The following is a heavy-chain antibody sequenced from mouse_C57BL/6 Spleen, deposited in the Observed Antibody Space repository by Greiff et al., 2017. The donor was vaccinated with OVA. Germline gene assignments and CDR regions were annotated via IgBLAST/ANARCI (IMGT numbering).Heavy chain of an antibody. CDR1: GYAFSSSW. CDR3: ARSWDRDY. Sequence: VQLQQSGPELVKPGASVKISCKASGYAFSSSWMNWVKQRPGTGLEWIGRIYPGDGDTNYNGKFKGKATLTADKSSSTAYMQLSSLTSEDSAVYFCARSWDRDYWGQGTTLTVSS. D-gene: IGHD3-3*01. J-gene: IGHJ2*01. V-gene: IGHV1-82*01. CDR2: IYPGDGDT.